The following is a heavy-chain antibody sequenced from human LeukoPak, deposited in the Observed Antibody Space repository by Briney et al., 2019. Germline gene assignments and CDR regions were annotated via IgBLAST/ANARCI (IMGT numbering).Heavy chain of an antibody. CDR2: INPNSGDT. D-gene: IGHD5-24*01. Sequence: ASVKVSCKASGYTFTGYYVHWVRQAPGQGLEWMGWINPNSGDTNYAQKFPGRVTMTSDTSVSTAYMELSSLTSDDTAIYYCARVNAYNFDYWGQGTLVAVSS. J-gene: IGHJ4*02. CDR3: ARVNAYNFDY. V-gene: IGHV1-2*02. CDR1: GYTFTGYY.